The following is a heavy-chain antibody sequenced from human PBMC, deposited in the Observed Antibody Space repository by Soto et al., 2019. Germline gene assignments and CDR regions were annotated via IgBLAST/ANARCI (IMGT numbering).Heavy chain of an antibody. V-gene: IGHV4-59*01. CDR3: ARVRGYGLTGDPYYYYGMDV. D-gene: IGHD7-27*01. J-gene: IGHJ6*02. Sequence: QVQLQESGPGLVKPSETLSLTCTVSGGCISSYYWSWNRQPPGKGLEWIGYIYYSGSTNYNPSLKSRVTISVDTSKNQFSLKLSSVTAADTAVYYCARVRGYGLTGDPYYYYGMDVWGQGTTVTVSS. CDR1: GGCISSYY. CDR2: IYYSGST.